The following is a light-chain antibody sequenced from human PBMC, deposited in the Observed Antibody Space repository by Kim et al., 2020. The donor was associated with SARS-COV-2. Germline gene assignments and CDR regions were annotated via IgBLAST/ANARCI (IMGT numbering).Light chain of an antibody. V-gene: IGKV1D-13*01. CDR1: QGINSF. CDR3: QQFKNYPLT. J-gene: IGKJ4*01. CDR2: DAS. Sequence: AIQLTQSPCSLSASVGDRVTITCRASQGINSFLAWYQQKSGKTPKLLIYDASNLESGVPSRFSGSGSGTDFTLTISSLQPEDFATYYCQQFKNYPLTFGGGTKVDIK.